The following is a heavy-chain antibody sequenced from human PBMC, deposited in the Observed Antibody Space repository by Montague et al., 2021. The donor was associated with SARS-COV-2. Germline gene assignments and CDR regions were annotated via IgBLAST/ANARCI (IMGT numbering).Heavy chain of an antibody. V-gene: IGHV2-70*01. D-gene: IGHD3-9*01. Sequence: PALVKPTQTLTLTCTFSGFSLSTSGMCVSWIRQPPGKALEWLALXXWDDDKYYSTSLKTRLTISKDTSKNQVVLTMTNMDPVDTATYYCARSYYDILTGYYMACDYWGQGTLVTVSS. J-gene: IGHJ4*02. CDR2: XXWDDDK. CDR1: GFSLSTSGMC. CDR3: ARSYYDILTGYYMACDY.